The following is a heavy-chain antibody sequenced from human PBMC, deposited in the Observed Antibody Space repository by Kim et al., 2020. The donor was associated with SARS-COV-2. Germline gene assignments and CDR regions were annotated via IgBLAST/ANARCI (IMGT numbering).Heavy chain of an antibody. CDR1: GGSISSSSYY. CDR2: IYYSGST. D-gene: IGHD6-19*01. Sequence: SETLSLTCTVSGGSISSSSYYWGWIRQPPGKGLEWIGSIYYSGSTYYNPSLKSRVTISVDTSKNQFSLKLSSVTAADTAVYYCARVRRGQWLVSVTDAFDIWGQGTMGTVSS. V-gene: IGHV4-39*07. CDR3: ARVRRGQWLVSVTDAFDI. J-gene: IGHJ3*02.